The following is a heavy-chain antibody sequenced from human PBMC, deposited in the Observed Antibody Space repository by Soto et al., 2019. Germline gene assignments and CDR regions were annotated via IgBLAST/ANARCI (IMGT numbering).Heavy chain of an antibody. D-gene: IGHD1-26*01. Sequence: GGPLRLSCAASGFNVSTNYMTWVRQAPGKGLEWVSVIYSGGTTYYADSVKGRFIISRDNFKNTLYLQMNNLRAEDTALYYCARGSGSLYYFHYWGQGTLVTVSS. CDR3: ARGSGSLYYFHY. CDR1: GFNVSTNY. CDR2: IYSGGTT. J-gene: IGHJ4*02. V-gene: IGHV3-53*01.